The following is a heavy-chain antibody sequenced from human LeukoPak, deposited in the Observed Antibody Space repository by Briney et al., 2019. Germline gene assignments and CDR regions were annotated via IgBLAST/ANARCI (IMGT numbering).Heavy chain of an antibody. D-gene: IGHD6-19*01. J-gene: IGHJ4*02. CDR3: ARRIAVAGVDYFDY. CDR2: ISWNSGSI. Sequence: GGSLRLSCAASGFTFDDYAMHWVRQAPGKGLEWVSGISWNSGSIGYADSVKGRFTISRDNAENSLYLQMNSLRAEDTALYYCARRIAVAGVDYFDYWGQGTLVTVSS. CDR1: GFTFDDYA. V-gene: IGHV3-9*01.